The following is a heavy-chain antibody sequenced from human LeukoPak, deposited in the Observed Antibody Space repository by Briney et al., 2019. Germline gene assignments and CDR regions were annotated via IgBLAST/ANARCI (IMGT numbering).Heavy chain of an antibody. CDR2: IWYDGSTK. CDR3: AANFDF. CDR1: GFTFSNYG. Sequence: GGSLRLSCAASGFTFSNYGMHWVRQAPGRGLEWVAVIWYDGSTKYNADSVKGRFTISRDNSKNMLYLQMNSLRAEDTAVYYCAANFDFWGQGTLVTVSS. V-gene: IGHV3-33*01. J-gene: IGHJ4*02.